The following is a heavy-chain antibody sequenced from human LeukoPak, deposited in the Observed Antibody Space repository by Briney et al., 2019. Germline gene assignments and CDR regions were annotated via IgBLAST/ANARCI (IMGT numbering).Heavy chain of an antibody. CDR3: ARGSGYSYGFTGRERTKSRLDY. CDR2: ISSSSSYI. CDR1: GFTFSTYS. Sequence: PGGSLRLSCAASGFTFSTYSMNWVRQAPGKGLEWVSSISSSSSYIYYADSVKGRFTISRDNAKNSLYLQMNSLRAEDTAVYYCARGSGYSYGFTGRERTKSRLDYWGRGTLVTVSS. J-gene: IGHJ4*02. V-gene: IGHV3-21*01. D-gene: IGHD5-18*01.